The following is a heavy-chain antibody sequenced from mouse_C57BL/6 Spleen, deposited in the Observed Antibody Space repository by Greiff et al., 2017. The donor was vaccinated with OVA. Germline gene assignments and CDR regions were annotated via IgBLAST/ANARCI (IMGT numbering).Heavy chain of an antibody. J-gene: IGHJ3*01. CDR1: GYAFTNYL. CDR2: INPGSGGT. D-gene: IGHD2-1*01. Sequence: VQLQQSGAELVRPGTSVKVSCKASGYAFTNYLIEWVKQRPGQGLEWIGVINPGSGGTNYNEKFKGKATLTADKSSSAAYMQLSSLTSEDSAVYFCARSSYYGNYLPAYWGQGTLVTVSA. V-gene: IGHV1-54*01. CDR3: ARSSYYGNYLPAY.